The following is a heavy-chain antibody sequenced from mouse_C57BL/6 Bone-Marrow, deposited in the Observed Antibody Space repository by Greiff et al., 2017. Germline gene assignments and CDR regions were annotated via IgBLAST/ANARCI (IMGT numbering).Heavy chain of an antibody. J-gene: IGHJ1*03. CDR1: GYTFTSYW. CDR3: ARATFYYYSSSYGYFDV. D-gene: IGHD1-1*01. CDR2: IYPGSGST. V-gene: IGHV1-55*01. Sequence: QVQLQQPGAELVKPGASVKMSCKASGYTFTSYWLTWVKQRPGQGLEWIGDIYPGSGSTNYNEKFKSKATLTVDTSSSTAYMQLSSLTSEDAAVYDCARATFYYYSSSYGYFDVWGRGKKVTVSS.